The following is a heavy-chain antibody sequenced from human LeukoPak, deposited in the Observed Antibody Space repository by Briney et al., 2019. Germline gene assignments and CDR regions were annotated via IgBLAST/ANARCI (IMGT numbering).Heavy chain of an antibody. D-gene: IGHD3/OR15-3a*01. CDR3: ARGSPISGRNYYGMDV. Sequence: ASVKVSCKASGYTFTSYYMHWVRQAPGQGLEWMGIINPSGGSTSYAQKFQGRVTMTRNTSISTAYMELSSLRSEDTAVYYCARGSPISGRNYYGMDVWGQGTTVTVSS. CDR1: GYTFTSYY. J-gene: IGHJ6*02. V-gene: IGHV1-46*01. CDR2: INPSGGST.